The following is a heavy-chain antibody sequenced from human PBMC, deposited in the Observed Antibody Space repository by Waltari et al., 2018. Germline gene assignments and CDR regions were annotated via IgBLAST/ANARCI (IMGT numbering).Heavy chain of an antibody. J-gene: IGHJ4*02. CDR2: ISSSGNTI. Sequence: EVQLVESGGGLVQPGGSLRLSCAASGFTFSSYEMNWVRQAPGKGLEVVSYISSSGNTIYYADSVKGRFTISRDNAKNSLYLQMNSLRAEDTAVYYCARDSIRTGEFDYWGQGTLVTVSS. D-gene: IGHD7-27*01. V-gene: IGHV3-48*03. CDR3: ARDSIRTGEFDY. CDR1: GFTFSSYE.